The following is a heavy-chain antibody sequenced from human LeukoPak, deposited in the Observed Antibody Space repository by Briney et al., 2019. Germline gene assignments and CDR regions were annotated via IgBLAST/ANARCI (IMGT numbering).Heavy chain of an antibody. D-gene: IGHD3/OR15-3a*01. CDR2: INPSGGST. J-gene: IGHJ6*03. V-gene: IGHV1-46*01. CDR1: GYTFTSYY. CDR3: ARALSWTTDSYYYMDV. Sequence: ASVKVSCKASGYTFTSYYMHWVRQAPGQGLEWMGIINPSGGSTSYAQKFQGRVTMTRDTSISTAYMELSGLRSEDTAVYYCARALSWTTDSYYYMDVWGKGTTVTVSS.